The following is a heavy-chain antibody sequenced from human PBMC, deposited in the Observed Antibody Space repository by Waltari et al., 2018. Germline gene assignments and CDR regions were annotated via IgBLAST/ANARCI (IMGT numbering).Heavy chain of an antibody. CDR1: GYTFTGYY. D-gene: IGHD3-22*01. CDR3: ARDSAGVDYYDSSGNIDY. J-gene: IGHJ4*02. V-gene: IGHV1-2*02. CDR2: INPNSGGT. Sequence: QVQLVQSGAEVKKPGASVKVSCKASGYTFTGYYMPWVRQAPGQGLEWMGWINPNSGGTNYAQKFQGRVTMTRDTSISTAYMELSRLRSDDTAVYYCARDSAGVDYYDSSGNIDYWGQGTLVTVSS.